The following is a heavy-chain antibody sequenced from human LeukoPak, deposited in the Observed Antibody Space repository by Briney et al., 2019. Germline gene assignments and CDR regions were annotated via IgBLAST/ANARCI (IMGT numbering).Heavy chain of an antibody. D-gene: IGHD3-10*01. V-gene: IGHV4-59*01. CDR1: GGSISSYD. CDR2: VYYSGST. CDR3: ATAGPISGRHNYFDS. J-gene: IGHJ4*02. Sequence: SETLSLTCTVSGGSISSYDWSWVRQPPGKGLEWVDYVYYSGSTNYNPSLKSRVTISVDTSKNQFSLKLTSVTAADTAVYYCATAGPISGRHNYFDSWGQGTLVTVSS.